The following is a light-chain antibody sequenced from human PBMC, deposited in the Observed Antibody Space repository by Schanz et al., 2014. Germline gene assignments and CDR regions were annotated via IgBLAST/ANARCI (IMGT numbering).Light chain of an antibody. J-gene: IGKJ3*01. CDR3: QQYNNWPVT. CDR1: QSVSNY. V-gene: IGKV3-15*01. Sequence: EIVLTQSPATLSLSPGERATLSCWASQSVSNYLAWYQQKPGQAPRLLIDGASTRATGIPARFSGSGSGTEFTLTISSLQSEDVAVYYCQQYNNWPVTFGPGTKVDIK. CDR2: GAS.